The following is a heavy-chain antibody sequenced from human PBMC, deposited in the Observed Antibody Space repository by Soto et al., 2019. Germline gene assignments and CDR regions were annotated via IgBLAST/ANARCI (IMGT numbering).Heavy chain of an antibody. CDR3: ARGASGHSYRSPTFDY. J-gene: IGHJ4*02. Sequence: EVQLVESGGGLVRPGGSLRLSCAVSGFTLSSNYMTWVRQVPGQGLYWVSIFFGAGSTYYSDSVRGRFTISSDTSKNTLYLQMNNLRAEDTAVYYCARGASGHSYRSPTFDYWGQGTLVTVSS. CDR1: GFTLSSNY. D-gene: IGHD3-16*02. V-gene: IGHV3-66*01. CDR2: FFGAGST.